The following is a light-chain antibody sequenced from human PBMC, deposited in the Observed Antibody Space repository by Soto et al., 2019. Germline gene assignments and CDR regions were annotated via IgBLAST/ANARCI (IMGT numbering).Light chain of an antibody. CDR3: QQYNSYPLR. CDR1: QSISSW. Sequence: DIQMTQSPSTLSASVGDRVTITCRASQSISSWLAWYQQKPGKAHNLLIYKASRLESGVPSRLSGSESGTEFTHTISRLQPDDFATYYCQQYNSYPLRFGGGTKVEIK. V-gene: IGKV1-5*03. CDR2: KAS. J-gene: IGKJ4*02.